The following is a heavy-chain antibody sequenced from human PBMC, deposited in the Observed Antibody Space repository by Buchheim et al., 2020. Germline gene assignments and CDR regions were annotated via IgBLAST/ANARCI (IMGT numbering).Heavy chain of an antibody. CDR3: AKSQHDFCSGYYWAWVYFDY. D-gene: IGHD3-3*01. V-gene: IGHV3-23*01. CDR2: ISGSGGST. Sequence: EVQLLESGGGLVQPGGSLRLSCAASGFTFSSYAMSWVRQAPGKGLEWVSAISGSGGSTYYADSVKGRFTISSDNSKNTLYLQMNSLRAEDTAVYYCAKSQHDFCSGYYWAWVYFDYWGQGTL. J-gene: IGHJ4*02. CDR1: GFTFSSYA.